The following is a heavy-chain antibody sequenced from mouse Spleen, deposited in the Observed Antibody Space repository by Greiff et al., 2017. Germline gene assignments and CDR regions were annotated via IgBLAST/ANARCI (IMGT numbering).Heavy chain of an antibody. CDR3: ARQEDDAWFAY. CDR1: GFTFSSYA. V-gene: IGHV5-9-1*01. D-gene: IGHD2-12*01. J-gene: IGHJ3*01. Sequence: EVMLVESGGGLVKPGGSLKLSCAASGFTFSSYAMSWVRQTPEKRLEWVATISSGGSYTYYPDSVKGRFTISRDNAKNTLYLQMSSLRSEDTAMYYCARQEDDAWFAYWGQGTLVTVSA. CDR2: ISSGGSYT.